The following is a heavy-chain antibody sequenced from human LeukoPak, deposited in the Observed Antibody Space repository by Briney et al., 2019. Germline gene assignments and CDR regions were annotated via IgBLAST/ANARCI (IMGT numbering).Heavy chain of an antibody. CDR3: AKGHGDYGTGFDG. D-gene: IGHD4-17*01. CDR1: GFTFKTLA. Sequence: PGGSLRLSCAASGFTFKTLAMSWVRQAPGKGLESVSVISAGGGKTYYADSVKGRFTISRDNSKSTLYLQMTSLRAEDTAVYYCAKGHGDYGTGFDGWGQGTLVTVSS. J-gene: IGHJ4*02. V-gene: IGHV3-23*01. CDR2: ISAGGGKT.